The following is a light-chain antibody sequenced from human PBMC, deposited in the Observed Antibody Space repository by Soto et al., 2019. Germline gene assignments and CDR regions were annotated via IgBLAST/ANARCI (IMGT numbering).Light chain of an antibody. Sequence: IVLTQSPVTLSLSPGESATLSCRASQSINRYLALYQQKPGQAPRLLIHDASNRATGIPARFSGSGSGPDFTLTISSLEPEDFAVYYCQQRTKWPPLTFGGGTKVEI. J-gene: IGKJ4*01. CDR2: DAS. CDR3: QQRTKWPPLT. CDR1: QSINRY. V-gene: IGKV3-11*01.